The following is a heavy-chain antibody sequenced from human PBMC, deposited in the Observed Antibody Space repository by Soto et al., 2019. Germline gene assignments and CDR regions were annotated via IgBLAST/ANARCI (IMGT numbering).Heavy chain of an antibody. D-gene: IGHD3-10*01. V-gene: IGHV1-46*03. J-gene: IGHJ6*02. Sequence: VKVSCKASGYTFTSYYMHWVRQAPGQGLEGMGIINPSGGSTSYEQKFQGRVTMTRDTSTSTVYMELSSLRSEDTAVYYCARDSSVALLWFGELNYYGMDVWGQGTTVTVSS. CDR1: GYTFTSYY. CDR3: ARDSSVALLWFGELNYYGMDV. CDR2: INPSGGST.